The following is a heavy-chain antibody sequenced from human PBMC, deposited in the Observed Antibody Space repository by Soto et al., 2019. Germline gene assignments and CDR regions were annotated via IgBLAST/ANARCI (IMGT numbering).Heavy chain of an antibody. CDR3: AKDRDHNSGYAIFDY. V-gene: IGHV3-23*01. Sequence: GGPLTLSCSASGFTISGYAMSWFRQAPGKGLEWASMFRNIGGDTYYAESVKGRFTIPRDSSRNTLYLQMTRLRREVSALYYCAKDRDHNSGYAIFDYWRQGT. D-gene: IGHD3-22*01. J-gene: IGHJ4*02. CDR2: FRNIGGDT. CDR1: GFTISGYA.